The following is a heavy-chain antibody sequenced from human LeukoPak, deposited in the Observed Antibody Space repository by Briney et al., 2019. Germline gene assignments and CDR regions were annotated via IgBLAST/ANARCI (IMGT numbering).Heavy chain of an antibody. Sequence: SETLSLTCTVSGGSIRSSNYYWGWIRQPPGKGLEWIGSLSYSGITYYNPSLQSRVTMSIETSMNHFSLRLTSVTAADTAVYYCARPHLGADNYWYFDLWGRGTLVTVSS. D-gene: IGHD1-26*01. J-gene: IGHJ2*01. V-gene: IGHV4-39*02. CDR3: ARPHLGADNYWYFDL. CDR2: LSYSGIT. CDR1: GGSIRSSNYY.